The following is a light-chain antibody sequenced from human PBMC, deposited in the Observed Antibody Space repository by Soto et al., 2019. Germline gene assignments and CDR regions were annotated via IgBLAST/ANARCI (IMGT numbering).Light chain of an antibody. CDR3: CSYAGYSTVV. V-gene: IGLV2-11*01. J-gene: IGLJ2*01. CDR2: DVT. Sequence: QSALTQPRSVSGSPGQSVTIPCSGSDSDVGYYNYVSWYQQHPGKAPKLMIYDVTKRPSGVPDRFSASKSGNTASLTISGLQAEDEADYYCCSYAGYSTVVFGGGTKLTVL. CDR1: DSDVGYYNY.